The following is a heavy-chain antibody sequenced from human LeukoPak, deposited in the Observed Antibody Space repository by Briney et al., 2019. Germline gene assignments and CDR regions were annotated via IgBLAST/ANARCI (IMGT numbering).Heavy chain of an antibody. CDR3: TIPSGIRLQLYYYYMDV. D-gene: IGHD5-24*01. CDR1: GFTFSSYE. J-gene: IGHJ6*03. Sequence: GGSLRLSCAASGFTFSSYEMHWVRQAPGKGLEWVSYISSSGTTIYYADSVKGRFTISRDNAKNTLYLQMNSLRAEDTAVYYCTIPSGIRLQLYYYYMDVWGKGTTVTISS. CDR2: ISSSGTTI. V-gene: IGHV3-48*03.